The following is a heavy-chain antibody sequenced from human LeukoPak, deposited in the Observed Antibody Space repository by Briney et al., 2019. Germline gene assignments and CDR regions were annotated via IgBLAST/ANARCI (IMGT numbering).Heavy chain of an antibody. CDR3: ARAAATEGDFDY. CDR2: INTDGSST. V-gene: IGHV3-74*01. J-gene: IGHJ4*02. Sequence: PGGSLRLSCAASGFTFSSYWMHRVRQAPGKGLVWVSRINTDGSSTSYADSVKGRFTISRDNAKNSLYLQMNSLRAEDTAVYYCARAAATEGDFDYWGQGTLVTVSS. CDR1: GFTFSSYW. D-gene: IGHD2-15*01.